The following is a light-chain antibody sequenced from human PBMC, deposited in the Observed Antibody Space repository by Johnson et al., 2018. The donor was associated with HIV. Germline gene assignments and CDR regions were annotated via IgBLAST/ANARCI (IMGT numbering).Light chain of an antibody. V-gene: IGLV1-51*01. CDR3: GTWDSSLNTGAV. J-gene: IGLJ1*01. CDR2: DNN. CDR1: SSNIGNNF. Sequence: QSVLTQPPSVSAAPGQKVTISCSGSSSNIGNNFVSWYQQLPGKAPKLLIYDNNKRPSGIPDRFSGSKSGTSATLGITGLQTGDEADYYCGTWDSSLNTGAVFGPGTKVTVL.